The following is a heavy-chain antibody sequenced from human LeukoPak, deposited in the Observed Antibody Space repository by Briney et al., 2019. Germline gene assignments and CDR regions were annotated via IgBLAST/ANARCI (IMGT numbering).Heavy chain of an antibody. CDR1: AFTFSSYG. J-gene: IGHJ6*03. V-gene: IGHV3-30*02. CDR2: IRYDGSNK. Sequence: PGGSLRLSCAASAFTFSSYGMHWVRQAPGKGLEWVAFIRYDGSNKYYADSVKGRFTISRDNSKNTLYLQMNSLRAEDTAVYYCAKAQVWFGDRHDYYYMDVWGKGTTVTISS. D-gene: IGHD3-10*01. CDR3: AKAQVWFGDRHDYYYMDV.